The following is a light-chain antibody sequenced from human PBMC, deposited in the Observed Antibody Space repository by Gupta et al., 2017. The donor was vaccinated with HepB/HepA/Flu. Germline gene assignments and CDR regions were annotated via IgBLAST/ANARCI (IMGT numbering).Light chain of an antibody. CDR2: GAS. Sequence: EIVMTQSPATLSVSPGERATVSCRASQSVSSNLAWYQEKPGQAPRLLIYGASTRATGIPARFSGGGSGTEFTLTISSRQSEDFAVYYCLQYNNWPPITFGQGTRLEIK. CDR1: QSVSSN. CDR3: LQYNNWPPIT. V-gene: IGKV3-15*01. J-gene: IGKJ5*01.